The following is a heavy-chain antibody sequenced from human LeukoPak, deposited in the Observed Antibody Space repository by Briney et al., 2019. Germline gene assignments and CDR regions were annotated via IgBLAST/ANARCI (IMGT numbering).Heavy chain of an antibody. CDR1: GFTFSSYA. V-gene: IGHV3-15*01. CDR3: TTDNTATQTDY. D-gene: IGHD5-24*01. CDR2: IKSKTDGGTT. J-gene: IGHJ4*02. Sequence: PGGSLRLSCAASGFTFSSYAMSWVGQAPGKGLEWVCRIKSKTDGGTTDYAAPVKGRFTISRDDSKNTLYLQMNSLKTEDTAVYYCTTDNTATQTDYWGQGTLVTVSS.